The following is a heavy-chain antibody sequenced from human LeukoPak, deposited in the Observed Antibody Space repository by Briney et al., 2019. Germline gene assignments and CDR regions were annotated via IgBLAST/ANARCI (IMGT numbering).Heavy chain of an antibody. J-gene: IGHJ4*02. D-gene: IGHD5-12*01. Sequence: GGSLRLSCAASGFTFSSYAMSWVRQAPGKGLEWVSAISGTGSSTYYADSVKGRFTISRDNSKNTLFLQLNSLRAEDTAIYYCAKERQGVATIGGPSGYWGQGTLVTVSS. CDR1: GFTFSSYA. CDR3: AKERQGVATIGGPSGY. CDR2: ISGTGSST. V-gene: IGHV3-23*01.